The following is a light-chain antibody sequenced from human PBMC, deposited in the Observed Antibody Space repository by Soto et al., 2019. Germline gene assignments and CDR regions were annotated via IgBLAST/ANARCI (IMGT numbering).Light chain of an antibody. J-gene: IGKJ2*01. CDR3: PQSYTTPYT. V-gene: IGKV1-39*01. Sequence: DIQMTQSPASLSASVGDRVTITCRASQRISNFFNWYQQKPRKAPELLIYAASSLHSGVPSRFSGSGSGTNFTRTISSLQPEDFATYSCPQSYTTPYTFGQGTKLEIK. CDR2: AAS. CDR1: QRISNF.